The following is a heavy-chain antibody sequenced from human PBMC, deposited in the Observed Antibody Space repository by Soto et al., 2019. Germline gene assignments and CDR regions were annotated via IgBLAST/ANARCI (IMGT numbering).Heavy chain of an antibody. CDR1: GGTFSSYA. CDR2: IIPIFDTA. V-gene: IGHV1-69*01. CDR3: ARGMATMSDSAFDI. Sequence: QVQLVQSGAEVKKPGSSVKFSCKASGGTFSSYAISWVRQAPGQGLEWMGGIIPIFDTANNEKKFKGRVKTTADESTRKAYMELGSLRSEDTSVYYCARGMATMSDSAFDIWGQGTMVTVSS. J-gene: IGHJ3*02. D-gene: IGHD5-12*01.